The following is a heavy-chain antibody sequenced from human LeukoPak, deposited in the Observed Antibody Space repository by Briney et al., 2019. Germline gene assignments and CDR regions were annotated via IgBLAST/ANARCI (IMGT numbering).Heavy chain of an antibody. CDR2: ISYDGSNK. D-gene: IGHD3-22*01. CDR3: AKGDYYDSSGYYYSANDDAFDI. V-gene: IGHV3-30*18. J-gene: IGHJ3*02. CDR1: GFTFSSYG. Sequence: GGSLRLSCAASGFTFSSYGMHWVRQAPGKGLEWVAVISYDGSNKYYADSVKGRFTISRDNSKNTLYLRMNSLRAEDTAVYYCAKGDYYDSSGYYYSANDDAFDIWGQGTMVTVSS.